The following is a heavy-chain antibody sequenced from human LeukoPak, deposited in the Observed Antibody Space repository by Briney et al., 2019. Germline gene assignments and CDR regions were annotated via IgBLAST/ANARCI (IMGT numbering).Heavy chain of an antibody. D-gene: IGHD3-22*01. Sequence: GRSLRLSCAASGFTFSSYGMHWVRQAPGKGLEWVANIKQDGSEKYYVDSVKGRFTISRDNAKNSLYLQMNSLRAEDTAVYYCARPPTYYYDSSGSTEDYWGQGTLVTVSS. CDR2: IKQDGSEK. CDR1: GFTFSSYG. J-gene: IGHJ4*02. CDR3: ARPPTYYYDSSGSTEDY. V-gene: IGHV3-7*01.